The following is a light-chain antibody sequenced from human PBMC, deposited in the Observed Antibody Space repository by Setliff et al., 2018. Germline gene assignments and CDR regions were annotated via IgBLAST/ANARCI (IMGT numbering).Light chain of an antibody. Sequence: LTQPPSASGSPGQSVTISCTGTSSDVGGYNYVSWYQQHPGKAPKLMIYEVSKRPSGVPDRFSGSKSGNTASLTVSGLQAEDEADYYCSSYAGSNNPYVFGTGTKVT. CDR2: EVS. J-gene: IGLJ1*01. CDR3: SSYAGSNNPYV. CDR1: SSDVGGYNY. V-gene: IGLV2-8*01.